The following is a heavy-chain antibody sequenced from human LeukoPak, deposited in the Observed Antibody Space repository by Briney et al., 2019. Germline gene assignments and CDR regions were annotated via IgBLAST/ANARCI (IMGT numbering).Heavy chain of an antibody. D-gene: IGHD6-25*01. J-gene: IGHJ4*02. CDR2: TYYRSKWYN. CDR1: GDSVSSNSAA. CDR3: ARDWPYSSAFPKPFDY. Sequence: SQTLSLTCAISGDSVSSNSAAWNWIRQSPSRGLEWLGRTYYRSKWYNDYAVSVKSRITINPDTSKNQFSLQLNSVTPEDTAVYYCARDWPYSSAFPKPFDYWGQGTLVTVSS. V-gene: IGHV6-1*01.